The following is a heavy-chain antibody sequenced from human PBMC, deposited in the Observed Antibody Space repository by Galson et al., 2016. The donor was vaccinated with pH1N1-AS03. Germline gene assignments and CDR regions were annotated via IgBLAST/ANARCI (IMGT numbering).Heavy chain of an antibody. D-gene: IGHD1-26*01. CDR1: GFTFRDYG. Sequence: SLRLSCAASGFTFRDYGMHWVRQAPGKGLEWVALIWYDGSEKYYGDSVKGRFIISRDNSKKLVFLQMNSLRADDTAVYFCAKDAALASGSYSLYEYWGQGTLVTVSS. V-gene: IGHV3-33*06. J-gene: IGHJ4*02. CDR3: AKDAALASGSYSLYEY. CDR2: IWYDGSEK.